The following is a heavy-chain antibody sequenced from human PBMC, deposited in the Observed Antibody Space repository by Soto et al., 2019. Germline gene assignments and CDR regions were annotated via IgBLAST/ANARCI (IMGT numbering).Heavy chain of an antibody. Sequence: GESLKISCMGSGYSFTSYWIGWVRQMPGKGLEWMGIIYPGDSDTRYSPSFQGQVTISADKSISTAYLQWSSLKASDTAMYYCARRSYSSGWLYGMDVWGQGTTVTV. CDR2: IYPGDSDT. CDR1: GYSFTSYW. V-gene: IGHV5-51*01. CDR3: ARRSYSSGWLYGMDV. J-gene: IGHJ6*02. D-gene: IGHD6-19*01.